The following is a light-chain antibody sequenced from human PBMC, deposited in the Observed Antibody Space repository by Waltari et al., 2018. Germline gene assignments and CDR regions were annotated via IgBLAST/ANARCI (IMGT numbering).Light chain of an antibody. Sequence: DIVFTQSPLFLAASLGERATVNCSSSQSVFYSSGEQHYIAWYQLKPRRPFNVLIYGASRREARVPERFSGSGSGTLFTLTIDNLQAEDVALYYCQEYYSAPPNSFGRGTKV. CDR2: GAS. J-gene: IGKJ2*03. CDR3: QEYYSAPPNS. V-gene: IGKV4-1*01. CDR1: QSVFYSSGEQHY.